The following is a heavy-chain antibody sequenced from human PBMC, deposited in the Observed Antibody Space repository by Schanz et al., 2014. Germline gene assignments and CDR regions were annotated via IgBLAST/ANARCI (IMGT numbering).Heavy chain of an antibody. CDR2: VNYIGST. Sequence: QLQLQESGSGLVKPSQTLSLTCTVSAAFISRYYWSWVRQAPGKGLEWIGYVNYIGSTKYNPSLESRVTISADTSKKQFSLKMTSVTTADTAVYYCASTHWFGSGTTIVDYWGQGTLXTVSS. CDR3: ASTHWFGSGTTIVDY. J-gene: IGHJ4*02. CDR1: AAFISRYY. D-gene: IGHD3-10*01. V-gene: IGHV4-59*01.